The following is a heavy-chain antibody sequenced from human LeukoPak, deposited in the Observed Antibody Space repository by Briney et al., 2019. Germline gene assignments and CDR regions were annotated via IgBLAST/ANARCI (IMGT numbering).Heavy chain of an antibody. Sequence: PSQTLSLTCAVSGGSISSGGYSWSWIRQPPGKGLEWIGYIYHSGSTYYNPSLKSRVTISVDRSKNQFSLKLSSVTAADTAVYYCARVTPPTVDTAMPLEASGIYYWGQGTLVTVSS. CDR3: ARVTPPTVDTAMPLEASGIYY. D-gene: IGHD5-18*01. J-gene: IGHJ4*02. V-gene: IGHV4-30-2*01. CDR1: GGSISSGGYS. CDR2: IYHSGST.